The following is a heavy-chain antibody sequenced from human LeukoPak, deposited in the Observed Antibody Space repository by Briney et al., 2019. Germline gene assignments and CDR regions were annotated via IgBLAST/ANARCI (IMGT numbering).Heavy chain of an antibody. CDR1: GYTFTSYY. CDR3: ARGAYYYDSSCYYGAFDI. J-gene: IGHJ3*02. CDR2: INSCGGST. V-gene: IGHV1-46*01. D-gene: IGHD3-22*01. Sequence: ASVKVSCKASGYTFTSYYMHWVRQAPGQGLEWMGIINSCGGSTSYAQKFQGRVTMTRDTSTSTVYMELSSLRSEDTAVYYCARGAYYYDSSCYYGAFDIWGRGTMVTVSS.